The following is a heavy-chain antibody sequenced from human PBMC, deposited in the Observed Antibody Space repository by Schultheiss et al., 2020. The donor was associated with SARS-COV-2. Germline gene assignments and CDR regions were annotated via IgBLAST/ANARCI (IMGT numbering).Heavy chain of an antibody. CDR1: GFTFSSYS. CDR2: ISSSSSYI. D-gene: IGHD6-13*01. J-gene: IGHJ4*02. CDR3: AKDARYSSSWLYFDY. Sequence: GESLKISCAASGFTFSSYSMNWVRQAPGKGLEWVSSISSSSSYIYYADSVKGRFTISRDNAKNSLYLQMNSLRAEDTAVYYCAKDARYSSSWLYFDYWGQGTLVTVSS. V-gene: IGHV3-21*04.